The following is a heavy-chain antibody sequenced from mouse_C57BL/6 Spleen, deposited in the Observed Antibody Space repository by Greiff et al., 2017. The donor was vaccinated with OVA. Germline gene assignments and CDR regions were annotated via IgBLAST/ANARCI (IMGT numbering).Heavy chain of an antibody. D-gene: IGHD1-1*01. CDR2: IWSGGST. CDR1: GFSLTSYG. Sequence: QVQLQQSGPGLVQPSQSLSITCTVSGFSLTSYGVHWVRQSPGKGLEWLGVIWSGGSTDYNAAFISGLSISKDNSKSQVFFKMNSLQADDTAIYYCARNPLYYYGSSYGWYFDVWGTGTTVTVSS. J-gene: IGHJ1*03. V-gene: IGHV2-2*01. CDR3: ARNPLYYYGSSYGWYFDV.